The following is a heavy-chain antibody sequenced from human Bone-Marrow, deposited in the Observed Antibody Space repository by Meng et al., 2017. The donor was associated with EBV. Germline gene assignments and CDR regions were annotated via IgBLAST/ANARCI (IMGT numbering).Heavy chain of an antibody. J-gene: IGHJ4*02. CDR3: ARSNYGYAKDY. Sequence: EQLVESGGRLVHPGXSLRLSCAASGFTFSSYWMHWVRQVPGKGLVWVSQIKTDGTWTSYADSVKGRFTVSRDNARNTVYLQMNSLRAEDTAVYFCARSNYGYAKDYWGQGTLVTVSS. V-gene: IGHV3-74*02. D-gene: IGHD5-18*01. CDR2: IKTDGTWT. CDR1: GFTFSSYW.